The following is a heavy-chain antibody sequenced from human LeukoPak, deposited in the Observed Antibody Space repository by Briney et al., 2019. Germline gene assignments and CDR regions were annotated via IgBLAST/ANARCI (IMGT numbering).Heavy chain of an antibody. J-gene: IGHJ4*02. Sequence: ASVKVSCKASGYTFTSYGISWVRQAPRQGLEWMGWISAYNGNTNYAQKLQGRVTMTTDTSTSTAYMELRSLRSDDTAVYYCARDKSITTFGVVSPGGYWGQGTLVTVSS. CDR1: GYTFTSYG. CDR3: ARDKSITTFGVVSPGGY. D-gene: IGHD3-3*01. V-gene: IGHV1-18*01. CDR2: ISAYNGNT.